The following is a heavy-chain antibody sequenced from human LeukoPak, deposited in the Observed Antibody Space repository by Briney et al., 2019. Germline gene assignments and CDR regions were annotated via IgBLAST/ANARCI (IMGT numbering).Heavy chain of an antibody. CDR1: GGSVSSGSYY. J-gene: IGHJ2*01. Sequence: PSETLSLTCPVSGGSVSSGSYYWIWIRQPPGKGLEWIGYIYYTGSTNYNPSLKSRVTISVDTSKNQFSLKLSSVTAADTAVYYCAREGGGSYYDSRGTPCYFDLWGRGTLVTVSS. CDR2: IYYTGST. V-gene: IGHV4-61*01. D-gene: IGHD3-22*01. CDR3: AREGGGSYYDSRGTPCYFDL.